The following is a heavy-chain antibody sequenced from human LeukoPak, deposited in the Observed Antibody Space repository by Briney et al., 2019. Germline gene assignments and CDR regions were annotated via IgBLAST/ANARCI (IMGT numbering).Heavy chain of an antibody. Sequence: GRSLRLSCAASGFSFNSYVMHWVRQAPGKGLEWVAAVSSDGTNKYYADSMKGRSTISRDNSKNTLYLEMSSLRTEDTAVYYCAREKGRRDYYDSSGYSPHLYYMDVWGKGTTVTVSS. CDR1: GFSFNSYV. CDR3: AREKGRRDYYDSSGYSPHLYYMDV. V-gene: IGHV3-30*04. CDR2: VSSDGTNK. D-gene: IGHD3-22*01. J-gene: IGHJ6*03.